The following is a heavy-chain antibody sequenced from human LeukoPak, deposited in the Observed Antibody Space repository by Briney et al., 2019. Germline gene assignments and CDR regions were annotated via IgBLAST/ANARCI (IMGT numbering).Heavy chain of an antibody. Sequence: PSETLSLTCTVSGGSISSYYWSWIRQPPGKGLEWIGYIYYSGSTNYNPSLKSRVTISVDTSKNQFSLKLSSVTAADTAVYYCASWAAMATGYYFDYWGQGTLVSVSS. CDR1: GGSISSYY. D-gene: IGHD5-18*01. CDR2: IYYSGST. J-gene: IGHJ4*02. CDR3: ASWAAMATGYYFDY. V-gene: IGHV4-59*12.